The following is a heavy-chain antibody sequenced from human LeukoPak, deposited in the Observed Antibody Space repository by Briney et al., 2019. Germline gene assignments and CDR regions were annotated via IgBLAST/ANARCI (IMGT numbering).Heavy chain of an antibody. CDR3: ARDPFGPGYSSSWGDY. CDR2: IYHSGST. J-gene: IGHJ4*02. D-gene: IGHD6-13*01. CDR1: GGSISSGGYY. Sequence: PSETLSLTCTVSGGSISSGGYYWSWIRQPPGKGLEWIGYIYHSGSTYYNPSLKSRVTISVDRSKNQFSLKLSSVTAADTAVYYCARDPFGPGYSSSWGDYWGQGTLVTVSS. V-gene: IGHV4-30-2*01.